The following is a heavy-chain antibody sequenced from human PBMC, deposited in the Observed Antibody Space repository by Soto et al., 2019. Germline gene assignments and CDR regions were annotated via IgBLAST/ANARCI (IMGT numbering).Heavy chain of an antibody. CDR2: IDPSDSYT. Sequence: GESLKISCKGSGYSFTSYWISWVRQMPVKGLEWMGSIDPSDSYTNYSPSFQGHVTISADKSISTAYLQWSSLKASDTAMYYCAIHFRGSSGSYGMDVWGQGTMVTVSS. J-gene: IGHJ6*02. V-gene: IGHV5-10-1*01. CDR3: AIHFRGSSGSYGMDV. CDR1: GYSFTSYW. D-gene: IGHD3-22*01.